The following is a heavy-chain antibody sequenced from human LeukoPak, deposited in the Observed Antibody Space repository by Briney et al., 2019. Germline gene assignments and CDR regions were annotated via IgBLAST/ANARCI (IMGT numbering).Heavy chain of an antibody. J-gene: IGHJ4*02. CDR1: GYTFTGYY. Sequence: ASVKVSCKASGYTFTGYYMHWVRQAPGQGLEGMGWINPNSGGTNYAQKFQGRVTMTRDTSISTAYMELSRLRSDDTAVYYWARDLVGALSGDYWGQGTLVTVSS. D-gene: IGHD1-26*01. CDR2: INPNSGGT. V-gene: IGHV1-2*02. CDR3: ARDLVGALSGDY.